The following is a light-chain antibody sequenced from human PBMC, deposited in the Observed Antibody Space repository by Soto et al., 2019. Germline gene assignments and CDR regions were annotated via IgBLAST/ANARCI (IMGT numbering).Light chain of an antibody. CDR2: ASN. CDR1: QTITGS. CDR3: QQTYSIPIT. V-gene: IGKV1-39*01. J-gene: IGKJ5*01. Sequence: DIQMTQSPSSLSASVGDRVTITCRASQTITGSLNWYQQRPGKAPNLLIYASNSLQSGVPPRFSGSGSGKDFTLTISSLQPEDFATYYCQQTYSIPITFGQGTRLDIK.